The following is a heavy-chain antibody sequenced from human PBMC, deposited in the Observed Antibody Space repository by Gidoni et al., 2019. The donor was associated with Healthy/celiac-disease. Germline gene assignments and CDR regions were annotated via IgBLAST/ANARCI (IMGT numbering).Heavy chain of an antibody. CDR2: INPNSGGT. J-gene: IGHJ6*03. Sequence: QVQLVPSGAEVKKPGASVKVSCKASGYTFTGYYMHWVRQAPGQGLEWMGWINPNSGGTNYAQKFQGRVTMTRDTSISTAYMELSRLRSDDTAVYYCARVGVATNYYYYMDVWGKGTTVTVSS. CDR3: ARVGVATNYYYYMDV. CDR1: GYTFTGYY. D-gene: IGHD5-12*01. V-gene: IGHV1-2*02.